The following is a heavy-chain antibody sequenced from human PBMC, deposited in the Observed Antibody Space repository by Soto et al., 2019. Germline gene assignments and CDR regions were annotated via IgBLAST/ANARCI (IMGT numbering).Heavy chain of an antibody. CDR1: GGSISSGGYY. J-gene: IGHJ4*02. D-gene: IGHD3-22*01. CDR2: IYYSGST. V-gene: IGHV4-31*03. CDR3: ARFQSSGFIDY. Sequence: QVQLQESGPGPVKPSQTLSLTCTVSGGSISSGGYYWSWIRQHPGKGLEWIGYIYYSGSTYYNPSLKSRVTISVDTSKIQFSLKLSSVTAADTAVYYCARFQSSGFIDYWGQGTLVTVSS.